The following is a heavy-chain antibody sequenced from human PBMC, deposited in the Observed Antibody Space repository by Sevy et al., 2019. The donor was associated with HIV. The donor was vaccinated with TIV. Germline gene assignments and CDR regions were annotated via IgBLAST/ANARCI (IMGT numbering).Heavy chain of an antibody. CDR2: IRYDGSNK. Sequence: GGCLRLSCAASGFTFSSYGMHWVRQAPGKGLEWVAFIRYDGSNKYYADSVKGRFTISRDNSKNTLYLQMNSLRAEDTAVYYCAKDRVGYYGSGTYYYYYYGMDVWGQGTTVTVSS. CDR3: AKDRVGYYGSGTYYYYYYGMDV. D-gene: IGHD3-10*01. V-gene: IGHV3-30*02. CDR1: GFTFSSYG. J-gene: IGHJ6*02.